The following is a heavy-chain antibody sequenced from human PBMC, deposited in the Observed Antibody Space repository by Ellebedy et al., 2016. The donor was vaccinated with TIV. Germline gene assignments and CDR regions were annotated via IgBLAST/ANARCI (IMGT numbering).Heavy chain of an antibody. J-gene: IGHJ6*02. V-gene: IGHV3-48*02. D-gene: IGHD3-9*01. CDR1: GFTFTTYT. Sequence: GESLKISCVGSGFTFTTYTMKWVRQAPGKELELMSSISSSSSDIYYADSAKGRFTISRDNANNALFLQMNSLRDEDTAVYYCAREFGDEILTDHNYYYYSGMDVWGQGTTVAVSS. CDR3: AREFGDEILTDHNYYYYSGMDV. CDR2: ISSSSSDI.